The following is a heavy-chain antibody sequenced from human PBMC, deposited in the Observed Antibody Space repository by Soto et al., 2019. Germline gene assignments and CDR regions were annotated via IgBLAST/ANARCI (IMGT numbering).Heavy chain of an antibody. V-gene: IGHV3-23*01. CDR1: GFTFSSYA. D-gene: IGHD3-22*01. CDR3: AKDYYDSSGYYSMFDY. J-gene: IGHJ4*02. Sequence: GGSLRLSCAASGFTFSSYAMSWVRQAPGKGLEWVSAISGSGGSTYYADSVKGRFTISRDNSKNTLYLQMNSLRAEDTAVYYCAKDYYDSSGYYSMFDYWGQGTQVTVSS. CDR2: ISGSGGST.